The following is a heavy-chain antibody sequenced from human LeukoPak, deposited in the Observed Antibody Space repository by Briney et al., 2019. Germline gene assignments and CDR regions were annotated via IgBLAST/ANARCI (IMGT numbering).Heavy chain of an antibody. V-gene: IGHV1-2*02. J-gene: IGHJ4*02. D-gene: IGHD1-26*01. CDR3: ARDHRIVGATTPDY. Sequence: ASVKVSSKVSGYTFTAYYMHWVRQTPGHGREWMGWINPNSGGTNYAQKFQGRVTMASDTSRSTAYVELVRLRSDATAGYYGARDHRIVGATTPDYWGQGTLVTLSS. CDR2: INPNSGGT. CDR1: GYTFTAYY.